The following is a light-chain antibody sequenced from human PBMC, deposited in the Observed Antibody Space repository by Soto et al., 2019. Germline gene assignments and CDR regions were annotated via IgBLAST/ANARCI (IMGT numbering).Light chain of an antibody. V-gene: IGKV3-20*01. CDR2: GAS. CDR1: QSVSSSY. Sequence: EIVLTQSPGTLSLSPGERATLSCRASQSVSSSYSAWYQQKPGQAPRLLIYGASSRATGIPDRFSGSGSGTDFTLTISRLEPEDVAVYYCQQYGSSPPYTFGQGTKLEIK. CDR3: QQYGSSPPYT. J-gene: IGKJ2*01.